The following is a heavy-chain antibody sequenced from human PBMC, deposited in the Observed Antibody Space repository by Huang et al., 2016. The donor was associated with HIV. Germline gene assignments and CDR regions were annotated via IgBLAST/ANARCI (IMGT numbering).Heavy chain of an antibody. CDR2: INSDGRDQ. CDR1: GFTFRNHW. D-gene: IGHD6-13*01. J-gene: IGHJ6*03. Sequence: EVQLVESGGGLVQPGGSLRLSCAASGFTFRNHWMHWVSQAPGKGLEGVSSINSDGRDQSHADSVKGRFTISRDNAQNTVHLHMNSLRAEDTAVYFCAKNPSITAVDSDYYYYYMDVWGKGTTVTVS. V-gene: IGHV3-74*01. CDR3: AKNPSITAVDSDYYYYYMDV.